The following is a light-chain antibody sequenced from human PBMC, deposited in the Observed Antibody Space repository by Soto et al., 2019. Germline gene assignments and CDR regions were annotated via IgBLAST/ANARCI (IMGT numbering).Light chain of an antibody. CDR3: QQYGSSPLT. CDR1: QSVSSSY. V-gene: IGKV3-20*01. J-gene: IGKJ4*01. Sequence: ENVLTLSPGTLSLSPRERATLSCRASQSVSSSYLAWYQQKPGQAPRLLIYGASSRATGIPDRFSGSGSGTDFTLTISRLEPEDFAVYYCQQYGSSPLTFGGGTKVDIK. CDR2: GAS.